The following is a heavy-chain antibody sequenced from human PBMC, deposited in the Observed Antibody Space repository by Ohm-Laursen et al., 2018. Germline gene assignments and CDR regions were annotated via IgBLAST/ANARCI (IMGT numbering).Heavy chain of an antibody. Sequence: GASVKVSCKASGYTFSDYYMHWVRQAPGQGLEWIGIIRFGSGSTTYTQKIQDRVTMTRDTSTSTVYMEVSSLRSEDTAMYYCARDGGNWNFDFWGQGTLVAVSS. CDR2: IRFGSGST. CDR3: ARDGGNWNFDF. V-gene: IGHV1-46*01. J-gene: IGHJ4*02. CDR1: GYTFSDYY. D-gene: IGHD1-1*01.